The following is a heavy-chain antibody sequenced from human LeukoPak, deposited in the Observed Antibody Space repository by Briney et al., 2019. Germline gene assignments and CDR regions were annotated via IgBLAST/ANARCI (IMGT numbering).Heavy chain of an antibody. Sequence: SVKVSCKASGGTFSSYAISWVRQAPGQGLEWMGGIIPIFGTANYAQKFQGRVTITADESTSTAYMELSSLRSEDTAVYYCARDVGYSEQYYYYGMDVWGQGTTVTVSS. J-gene: IGHJ6*02. V-gene: IGHV1-69*13. CDR3: ARDVGYSEQYYYYGMDV. D-gene: IGHD5-24*01. CDR2: IIPIFGTA. CDR1: GGTFSSYA.